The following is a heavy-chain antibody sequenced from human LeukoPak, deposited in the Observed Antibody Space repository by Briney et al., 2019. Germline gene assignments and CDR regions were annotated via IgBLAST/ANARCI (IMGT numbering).Heavy chain of an antibody. D-gene: IGHD1-7*01. CDR2: ISSSSTTI. J-gene: IGHJ6*03. CDR3: ARNRFPITGTTNNYYYMDA. CDR1: GFIFSSYS. Sequence: PGGSLRLSCAASGFIFSSYSMNWVRQAPGKGLEWLSYISSSSTTIYYADSVKGRFTISRDNAKNSLYLQMSSLKAEDTAVYYCARNRFPITGTTNNYYYMDAWGKGTTVTVSS. V-gene: IGHV3-48*04.